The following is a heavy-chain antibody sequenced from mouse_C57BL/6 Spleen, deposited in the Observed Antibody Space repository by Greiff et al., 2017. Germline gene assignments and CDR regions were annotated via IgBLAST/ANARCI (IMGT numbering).Heavy chain of an antibody. CDR1: GFTFSSYA. V-gene: IGHV5-4*03. CDR3: ARAYYGSSYWYFDV. J-gene: IGHJ1*03. Sequence: EVKLMESGGGLVKPGGSLKLSCAASGFTFSSYAMPWVRQTPEQRLEWVATISDGGSYTYYPDNVKGRFTISRDNAKNNLYLQMSHLKSEDTAMYYCARAYYGSSYWYFDVWGTGTTVTVSS. D-gene: IGHD1-1*01. CDR2: ISDGGSYT.